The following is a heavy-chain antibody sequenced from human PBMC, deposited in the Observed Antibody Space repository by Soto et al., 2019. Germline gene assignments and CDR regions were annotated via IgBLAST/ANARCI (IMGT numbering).Heavy chain of an antibody. J-gene: IGHJ4*02. CDR3: TTASSIQSSDQPY. D-gene: IGHD4-4*01. Sequence: GGSLRLSCAASGFTFSNAWMSWVRQAPGKGLEWVGRIKSKTDGGTTDYAAPVKGRFTISRDDSKNTLYLQMNSLKTEDTAVYYCTTASSIQSSDQPYWGQGTLVTVSS. V-gene: IGHV3-15*01. CDR2: IKSKTDGGTT. CDR1: GFTFSNAW.